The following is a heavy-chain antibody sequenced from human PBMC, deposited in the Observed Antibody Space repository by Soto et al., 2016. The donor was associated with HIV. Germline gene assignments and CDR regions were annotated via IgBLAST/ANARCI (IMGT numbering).Heavy chain of an antibody. CDR1: GFTFSSYA. CDR2: ISGSGGST. D-gene: IGHD3-10*01. Sequence: EVQLLESGGGLVQPGGSLRLSCAASGFTFSSYAMSWVRQAPGKGLEWVSAISGSGGSTYYADSVKGRFTISRDNSKNTLYLQMNSLRAEDTAVYYCAKGDFYGSGSPGWFDPWGQGTLVTVSS. CDR3: AKGDFYGSGSPGWFDP. J-gene: IGHJ5*02. V-gene: IGHV3-23*01.